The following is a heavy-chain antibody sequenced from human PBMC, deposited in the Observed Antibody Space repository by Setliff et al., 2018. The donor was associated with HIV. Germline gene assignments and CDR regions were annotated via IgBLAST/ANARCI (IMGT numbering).Heavy chain of an antibody. CDR2: IYSTGNT. V-gene: IGHV4-61*09. CDR1: GGSISSGTYY. J-gene: IGHJ4*02. D-gene: IGHD3-22*01. CDR3: ARDDDKLFDY. Sequence: TLSLTCTVSGGSISSGTYYWSWIRQPAGKGLEWIGHIYSTGNTNYNSSLKSRVTMSIETSKNQFSLKLTSVTAADTAVYYCARDDDKLFDYWGRGALVTVSS.